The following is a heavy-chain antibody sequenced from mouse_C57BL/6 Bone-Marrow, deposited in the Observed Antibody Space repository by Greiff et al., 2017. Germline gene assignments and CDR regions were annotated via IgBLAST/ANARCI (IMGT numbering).Heavy chain of an antibody. CDR1: GYAFSSYW. CDR2: IYPGDGDT. V-gene: IGHV1-80*01. Sequence: VQLVESGAELVKPGASVKISCKASGYAFSSYWMNWVKQRPGKGLEWIGQIYPGDGDTNYNGKFKGKATLTADKSSSTAYMQLSSLTSEDSAVYFCARSGLITTVVAFDYWGQGTTLTVSS. J-gene: IGHJ2*01. D-gene: IGHD1-1*01. CDR3: ARSGLITTVVAFDY.